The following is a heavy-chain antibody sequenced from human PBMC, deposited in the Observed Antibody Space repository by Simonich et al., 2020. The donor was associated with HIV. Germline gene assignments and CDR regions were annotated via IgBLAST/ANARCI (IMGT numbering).Heavy chain of an antibody. CDR1: GYTFTGQN. CDR2: INPNSGGT. Sequence: QVQLVQSGAEVKKPGASVKVSCKASGYTFTGQNMHGVRQAPGQGVEWKGWINPNSGGTNNAQKCQGRVTVTRDTSISTAYMELSRLRSDDTAFYYCATHGPGSYSSALDIWGQGTMVTVSS. D-gene: IGHD1-26*01. J-gene: IGHJ3*02. V-gene: IGHV1-2*02. CDR3: ATHGPGSYSSALDI.